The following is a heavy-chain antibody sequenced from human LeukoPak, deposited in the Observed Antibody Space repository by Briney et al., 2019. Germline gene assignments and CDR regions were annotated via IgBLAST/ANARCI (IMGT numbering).Heavy chain of an antibody. J-gene: IGHJ4*02. D-gene: IGHD4-23*01. CDR1: GFTFSSYS. CDR3: ARDWVVGNRPYYFDY. Sequence: GGPLRLSCAASGFTFSSYSTDWVRQAPGKGLEWVSSISSGSSYIYYADSVKGRFTISRDNAKKSLYLQMNSLIAEDTAVYYCARDWVVGNRPYYFDYWGLGTLVTVSS. CDR2: ISSGSSYI. V-gene: IGHV3-21*01.